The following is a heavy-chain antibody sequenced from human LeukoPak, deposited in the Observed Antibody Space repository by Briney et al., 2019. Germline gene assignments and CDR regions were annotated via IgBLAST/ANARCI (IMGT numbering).Heavy chain of an antibody. CDR2: IYHRGST. J-gene: IGHJ5*02. D-gene: IGHD3-10*01. Sequence: SETLSLTCAVSGGSISSGGYSWSWIRQPPGKGLEWIGYIYHRGSTYYNPSLKSRVTISVDRSKNQFSLKLSSVTAADTAVYYWARGAMVRGVINNWFDPWGQGTLVTVSS. CDR1: GGSISSGGYS. V-gene: IGHV4-30-2*01. CDR3: ARGAMVRGVINNWFDP.